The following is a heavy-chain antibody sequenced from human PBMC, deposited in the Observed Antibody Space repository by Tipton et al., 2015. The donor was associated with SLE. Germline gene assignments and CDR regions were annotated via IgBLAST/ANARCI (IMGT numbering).Heavy chain of an antibody. CDR3: AKVKAYEGFDP. V-gene: IGHV4-34*12. D-gene: IGHD3-16*01. Sequence: TLSLTCSVYGDSLSGQYWSWIRQPPGKGLGWIGEVFRGGSTNYSPSLESRVTITVDMSKNQFSLKLSSVTAADTAVYYCAKVKAYEGFDPWGQGTLVTDSS. CDR2: VFRGGST. J-gene: IGHJ5*02. CDR1: GDSLSGQY.